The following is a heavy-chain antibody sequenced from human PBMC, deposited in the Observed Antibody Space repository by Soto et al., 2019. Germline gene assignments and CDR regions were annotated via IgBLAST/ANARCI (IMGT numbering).Heavy chain of an antibody. CDR3: ARDVVRGVISY. V-gene: IGHV1-2*02. J-gene: IGHJ4*02. CDR2: INPNSGGT. Sequence: ASVKVSCKASGYTFTVYYMHWVRQAPGQGLEWMRWINPNSGGTNYAQKFQGRVTMPRDTSISTAYMELSRLRYADTPVYYCARDVVRGVISYWGQGTLVTVSS. CDR1: GYTFTVYY. D-gene: IGHD3-10*01.